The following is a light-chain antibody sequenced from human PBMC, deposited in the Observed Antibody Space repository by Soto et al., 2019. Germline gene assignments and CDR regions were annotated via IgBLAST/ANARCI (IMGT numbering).Light chain of an antibody. V-gene: IGLV2-18*02. CDR2: DVS. CDR1: SSDVGSSNG. Sequence: HSALTQPPSVSGSPGQSVTISCTGTSSDVGSSNGVSWYQQPPGTAPKLMIYDVSNRPSGVPDRFSGSKSGNTASLTISGLQAEDEADYYCSSYTSTSTYVFGTGTKVTVL. J-gene: IGLJ1*01. CDR3: SSYTSTSTYV.